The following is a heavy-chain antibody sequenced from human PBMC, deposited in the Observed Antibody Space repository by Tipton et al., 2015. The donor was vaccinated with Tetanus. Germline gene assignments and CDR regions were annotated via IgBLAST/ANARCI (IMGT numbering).Heavy chain of an antibody. CDR3: AREGY. CDR2: ISGSGDST. J-gene: IGHJ4*02. CDR1: GFTFSTYA. V-gene: IGHV3-23*01. Sequence: SLRLSCAASGFTFSTYAMNWLRQAPGKGLEWVSTISGSGDSTFYADSVKGRFTISRDNSKNTLFLQVSSLRAEDTALYYCAREGYWGQGTLVTVSS.